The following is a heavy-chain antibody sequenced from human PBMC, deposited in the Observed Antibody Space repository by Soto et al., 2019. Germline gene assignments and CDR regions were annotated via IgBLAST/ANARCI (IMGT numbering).Heavy chain of an antibody. CDR2: ISWNSGSI. V-gene: IGHV3-9*01. CDR1: GFSFNDYA. CDR3: AKAFGGYSYGYYFDQ. D-gene: IGHD5-18*01. J-gene: IGHJ4*02. Sequence: GGSLRLSCAASGFSFNDYAMHWVRQAPGKGLEWVSGISWNSGSIGYVDSVKGRFTISRDNAENSLYLQMNSLRAEDTALYYCAKAFGGYSYGYYFDQWGQGTLVTVSS.